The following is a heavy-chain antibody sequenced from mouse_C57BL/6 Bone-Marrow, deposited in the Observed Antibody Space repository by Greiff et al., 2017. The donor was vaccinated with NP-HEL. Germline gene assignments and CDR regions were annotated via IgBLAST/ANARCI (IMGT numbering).Heavy chain of an antibody. CDR3: ARDAYYGSSYAWYFDV. Sequence: EVMLVESGGGLVQSGRSLRLSCATSGFTFSDFYMEWVRQAPGKGLEWIAASRNKANDYTTEYSESVKGRFIVSRDTSQSILYLQMNALRAEDTAIYYCARDAYYGSSYAWYFDVWGTGTTVTVSS. V-gene: IGHV7-1*01. CDR1: GFTFSDFY. J-gene: IGHJ1*03. D-gene: IGHD1-1*01. CDR2: SRNKANDYTT.